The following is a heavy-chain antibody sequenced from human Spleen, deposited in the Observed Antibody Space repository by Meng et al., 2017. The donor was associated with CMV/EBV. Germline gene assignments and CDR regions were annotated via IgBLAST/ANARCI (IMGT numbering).Heavy chain of an antibody. CDR2: ISSSSSYI. J-gene: IGHJ3*02. Sequence: GESLKISCAASGFTSSSYSMNWVRQAPGKGLEWVSSISSSSSYIYYADSVKGRFTISRDNAKNSLYLQMNSLRAEDTAVYYCARDSRQWDAFDIWGQGTMVTVSS. CDR1: GFTSSSYS. V-gene: IGHV3-21*01. D-gene: IGHD6-19*01. CDR3: ARDSRQWDAFDI.